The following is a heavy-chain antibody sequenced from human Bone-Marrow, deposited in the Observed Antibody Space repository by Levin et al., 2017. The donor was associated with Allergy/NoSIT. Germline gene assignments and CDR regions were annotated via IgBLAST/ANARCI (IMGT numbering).Heavy chain of an antibody. CDR3: ARGARSPWEAYYYYYLDV. CDR2: LIPTYRTS. J-gene: IGHJ6*03. CDR1: GGTFSSYA. V-gene: IGHV1-69*13. Sequence: SVKVSCKASGGTFSSYAISWVRQAPGQGLEWVGGLIPTYRTSSYAQRFQGRVTIAVDESTSTAYMELSSLRSEDTAVYYCARGARSPWEAYYYYYLDVWGKGTTVTVSS. D-gene: IGHD1-26*01.